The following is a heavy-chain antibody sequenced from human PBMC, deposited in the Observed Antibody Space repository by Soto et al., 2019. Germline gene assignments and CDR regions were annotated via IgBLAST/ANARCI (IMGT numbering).Heavy chain of an antibody. CDR2: ITWDGGRA. CDR1: GFTFDDYT. CDR3: ARCSLVVVPAPGFDP. J-gene: IGHJ5*02. Sequence: PGGSLRLPCAASGFTFDDYTMYWVRQGPGKGLEWVSLITWDGGRAQYADSVKGRFTISRDNSKDSLYLQMNSLKTADTALYYCARCSLVVVPAPGFDPWGRGTLVTVSS. V-gene: IGHV3-43*01. D-gene: IGHD2-2*01.